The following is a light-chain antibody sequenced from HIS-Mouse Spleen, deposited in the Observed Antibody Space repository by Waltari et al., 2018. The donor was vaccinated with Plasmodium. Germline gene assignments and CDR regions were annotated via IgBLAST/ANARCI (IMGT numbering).Light chain of an antibody. J-gene: IGKJ2*01. Sequence: DIVLTQSPGTLSLSPGERATLSCRASQSVSSSYLAWYQQKPGQAPRLLIYGASSRATGIPDRFSGSGSGTEFTLPIIRLEPEDFAVYYCQQYGSSPYTFGQGTKLEIK. V-gene: IGKV3-20*01. CDR3: QQYGSSPYT. CDR1: QSVSSSY. CDR2: GAS.